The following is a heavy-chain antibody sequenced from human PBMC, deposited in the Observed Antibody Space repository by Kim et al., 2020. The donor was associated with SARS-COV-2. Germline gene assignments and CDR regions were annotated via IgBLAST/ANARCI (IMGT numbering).Heavy chain of an antibody. D-gene: IGHD6-19*01. V-gene: IGHV3-23*01. J-gene: IGHJ4*02. Sequence: DAVQGRFTISRDNSKNTLSLHMNSLRVDDTAVYFCAKGYTVAGKSHSFDYWGQGSLVIVSS. CDR3: AKGYTVAGKSHSFDY.